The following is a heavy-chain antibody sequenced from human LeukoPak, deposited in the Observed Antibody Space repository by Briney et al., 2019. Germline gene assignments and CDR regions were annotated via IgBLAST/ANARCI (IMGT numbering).Heavy chain of an antibody. D-gene: IGHD2-15*01. CDR3: ARDSETTPIHVLGY. J-gene: IGHJ4*02. V-gene: IGHV3-7*01. CDR1: GFTFTSYW. Sequence: GGSLRLSCEASGFTFTSYWMSWVRQAPGKGPEWVAHIKENGNEQYYADSVKGRFSVSRDISKNTLYLQMNSLRVDDTAVYYCARDSETTPIHVLGYWGQGTLVTVSS. CDR2: IKENGNEQ.